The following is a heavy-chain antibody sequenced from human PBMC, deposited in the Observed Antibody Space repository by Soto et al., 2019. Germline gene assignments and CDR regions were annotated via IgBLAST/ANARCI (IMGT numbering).Heavy chain of an antibody. Sequence: EVQLMESGGGLVQPGGSLRLSCAASGFTFTNYWMHWVRQGPGKGLVWISRIDSDSTVTNYADFVEGRFTMSRDNAKNTLYLQMNSLRGEEPAVYYCVRGHSSSSWVYYTYGMAVWGQGTTVTVSS. CDR3: VRGHSSSSWVYYTYGMAV. CDR1: GFTFTNYW. J-gene: IGHJ6*02. D-gene: IGHD6-6*01. CDR2: IDSDSTVT. V-gene: IGHV3-74*01.